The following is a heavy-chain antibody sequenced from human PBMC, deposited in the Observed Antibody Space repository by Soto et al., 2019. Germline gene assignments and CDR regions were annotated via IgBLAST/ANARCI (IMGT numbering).Heavy chain of an antibody. CDR2: ISAYNGNT. CDR1: GYTFTSYG. Sequence: EASVKVSCKASGYTFTSYGISWVRQAPGQGLEWMGWISAYNGNTNYAQKLQGRVTMTTDTSTSTAYMELRSLRSDDTAVYYCARDVGFLAAAGTKTSYDYYYYGMDVWGQGTTVTVSS. D-gene: IGHD6-13*01. V-gene: IGHV1-18*01. J-gene: IGHJ6*02. CDR3: ARDVGFLAAAGTKTSYDYYYYGMDV.